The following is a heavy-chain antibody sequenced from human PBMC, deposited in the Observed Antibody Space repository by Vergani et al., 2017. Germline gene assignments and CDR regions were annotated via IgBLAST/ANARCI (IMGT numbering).Heavy chain of an antibody. CDR3: ASRTYDSSGYYYGSAFDI. V-gene: IGHV4-4*02. CDR1: GGSISSSNW. J-gene: IGHJ3*02. D-gene: IGHD3-22*01. Sequence: QVQLQESGPGLVKPSGTLSLTCAVSGGSISSSNWWSWVRQPPGKGLEWIGEIYHSGSTNYNPSLKSRVTISVDKSKNQFSLKLSSVTAADTAVYYCASRTYDSSGYYYGSAFDIWGQGTMVTVSS. CDR2: IYHSGST.